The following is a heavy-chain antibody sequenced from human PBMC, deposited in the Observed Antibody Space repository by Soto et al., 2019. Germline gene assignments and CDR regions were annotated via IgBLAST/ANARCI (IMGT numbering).Heavy chain of an antibody. J-gene: IGHJ5*02. D-gene: IGHD6-13*01. CDR2: IIPIVGTA. V-gene: IGHV1-69*01. CDR3: ARDYGGSSWDVWFDP. CDR1: GGTFSSYA. Sequence: QVQLVQSGAEVKKTGSSVKVSCKASGGTFSSYAISWVRQAPGQGLEWMGGIIPIVGTANYAQKFQGRVTITADESTSTDYMELRSMRSEDTAVYYCARDYGGSSWDVWFDPCGQGSMDTVS.